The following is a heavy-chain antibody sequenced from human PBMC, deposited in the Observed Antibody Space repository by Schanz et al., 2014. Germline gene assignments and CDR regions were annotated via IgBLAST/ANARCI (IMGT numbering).Heavy chain of an antibody. CDR1: GFAFSSYS. CDR2: ISGSSRTI. V-gene: IGHV3-48*01. J-gene: IGHJ4*02. CDR3: ARGGPAYYFDD. Sequence: EVQLLESGGGLVQPGGSLRLSCLSSGFAFSSYSMNWVRQAPGKGLEWVSYISGSSRTIYYADSMKGRFTVSRDNAENALYLQMNSLRAEDTAVYYCARGGPAYYFDDWGQGTLVTVSS.